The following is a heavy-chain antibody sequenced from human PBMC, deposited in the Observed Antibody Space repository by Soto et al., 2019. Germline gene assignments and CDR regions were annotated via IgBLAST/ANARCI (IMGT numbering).Heavy chain of an antibody. Sequence: SETLSLTCTVSGYSISSGYYWGWIRQPPGKGLEWIGSIYHSGSTYYNPSLKSRVTISVDTSKNQFSLKLSSVTAADTAVYYCASTYCSGGSCDDSDAFDIWGQGTMVTVSS. CDR2: IYHSGST. V-gene: IGHV4-38-2*02. CDR3: ASTYCSGGSCDDSDAFDI. CDR1: GYSISSGYY. J-gene: IGHJ3*02. D-gene: IGHD2-15*01.